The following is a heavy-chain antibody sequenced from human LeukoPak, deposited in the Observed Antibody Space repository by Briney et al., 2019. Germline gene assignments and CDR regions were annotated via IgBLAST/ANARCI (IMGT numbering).Heavy chain of an antibody. CDR1: GGSTSSYY. Sequence: SETLSLTCTVSGGSTSSYYWSWIRQPPGKGLEWIGYIYYSGSTNCNPSLKSRVTISVDTSKNQFSLKLSSVTAADTAVYYCTGEKEAYNFGLAYYYYYMDVWGKGTTVTVSS. V-gene: IGHV4-59*12. D-gene: IGHD1-1*01. CDR2: IYYSGST. J-gene: IGHJ6*03. CDR3: TGEKEAYNFGLAYYYYYMDV.